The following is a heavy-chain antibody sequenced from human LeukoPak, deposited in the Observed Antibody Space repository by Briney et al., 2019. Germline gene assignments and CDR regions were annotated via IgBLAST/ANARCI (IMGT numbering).Heavy chain of an antibody. J-gene: IGHJ3*02. V-gene: IGHV4-34*01. Sequence: PSETLSLTCAVYGGSFSGYYWSWIRQPPGKGLEWIGEINHSGSTNYNPSLKSRVTISLDTSKNQFSLKLSSVTAADTAVYYCARYPYDILTGEAFDIWGQGTMVTVSS. CDR3: ARYPYDILTGEAFDI. D-gene: IGHD3-9*01. CDR1: GGSFSGYY. CDR2: INHSGST.